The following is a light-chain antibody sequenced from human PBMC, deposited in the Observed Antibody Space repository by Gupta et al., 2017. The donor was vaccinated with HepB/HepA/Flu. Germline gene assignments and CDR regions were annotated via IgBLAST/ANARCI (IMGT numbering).Light chain of an antibody. CDR1: QSLEHSDGNTY. CDR3: MQGAQLPPS. CDR2: EVS. J-gene: IGKJ2*03. Sequence: DVVMTQSPLSLPVSLGESASITCRSSQSLEHSDGNTYLNWLQQKPGQSPRRLMYEVSNRDSGVPDRFSGSGSGTEFTLKISRVEAEDVGVYYCMQGAQLPPSFGQGTKLEMK. V-gene: IGKV2-30*02.